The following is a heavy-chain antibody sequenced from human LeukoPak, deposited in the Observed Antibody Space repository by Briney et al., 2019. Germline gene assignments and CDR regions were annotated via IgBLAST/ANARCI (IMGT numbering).Heavy chain of an antibody. Sequence: PGGSLRLSCAASGFTFSNHGMNWVRQAPGKGLEWLSGVSPPGGGTYYADSVKGRFTISRDDSKNTLSLQINSLRVEDTAVYYCARDLAWGAFDYWGQGTLVTVSS. V-gene: IGHV3-23*01. CDR3: ARDLAWGAFDY. J-gene: IGHJ4*02. D-gene: IGHD7-27*01. CDR2: VSPPGGGT. CDR1: GFTFSNHG.